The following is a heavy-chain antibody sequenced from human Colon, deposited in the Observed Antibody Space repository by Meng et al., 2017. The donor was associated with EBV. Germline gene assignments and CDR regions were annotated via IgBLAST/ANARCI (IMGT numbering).Heavy chain of an antibody. D-gene: IGHD5-24*01. CDR3: ARVGEAYRFDS. V-gene: IGHV4-30-2*01. Sequence: QLRESASGPLKPSQTLSLPCAVSGASISSGAYSWSWIRQPPGKGLEWIGYIYHSGSSFYNPSLKSRVTISPDKSKNQFSLGLRSVTAADTAVYYCARVGEAYRFDSWGQGALVTVSS. CDR1: GASISSGAYS. CDR2: IYHSGSS. J-gene: IGHJ4*02.